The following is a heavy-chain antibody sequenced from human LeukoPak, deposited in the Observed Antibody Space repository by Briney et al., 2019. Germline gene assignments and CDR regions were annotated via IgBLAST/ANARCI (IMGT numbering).Heavy chain of an antibody. Sequence: GASVKVSSKASGGTFSSYAISWVRQAPGQGLEWMGGIIPIFGTANYAQKFQGRVTITADESTSTAYMELSSLRSEDTAVYYCARRGHCSSTSCYTYYFDYWGQGTLVTVSS. D-gene: IGHD2-2*02. CDR1: GGTFSSYA. CDR3: ARRGHCSSTSCYTYYFDY. CDR2: IIPIFGTA. V-gene: IGHV1-69*13. J-gene: IGHJ4*02.